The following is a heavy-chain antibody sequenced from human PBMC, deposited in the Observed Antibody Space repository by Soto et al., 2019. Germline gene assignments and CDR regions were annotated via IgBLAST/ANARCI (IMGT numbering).Heavy chain of an antibody. CDR3: ARGRNYDNAFDI. CDR1: GGPISSGGYY. J-gene: IGHJ3*02. CDR2: IYYSGST. V-gene: IGHV4-31*03. D-gene: IGHD3-22*01. Sequence: SETLSLTCTVSGGPISSGGYYWSWIRQHPGKGLEWIGYIYYSGSTYYNPSLKSRVTISVDTSKNQFSLKLSSVTAADTAVYYCARGRNYDNAFDIWGQGTMVTVSS.